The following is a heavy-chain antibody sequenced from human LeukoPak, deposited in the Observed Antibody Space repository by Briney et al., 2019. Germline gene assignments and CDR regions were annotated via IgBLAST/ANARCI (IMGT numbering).Heavy chain of an antibody. Sequence: SETLSLTFTVSGGSINTYYGTWIRQPPGKALEWIGHIHYSGSANYNSSLKSRATISIGTSKNKFSLKLSSVTAADTAVYYCARAPRYYYYYMDVWGKGTTVTVSS. J-gene: IGHJ6*03. CDR2: IHYSGSA. CDR1: GGSINTYY. CDR3: ARAPRYYYYYMDV. V-gene: IGHV4-59*01.